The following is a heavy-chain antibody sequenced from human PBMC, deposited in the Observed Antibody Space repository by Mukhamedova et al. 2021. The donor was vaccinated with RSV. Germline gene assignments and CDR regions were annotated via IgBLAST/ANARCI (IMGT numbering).Heavy chain of an antibody. Sequence: VRQAPGKGLEWVANIKPDGSEMFYVDSVKGRFTISRDNAKKSLSLQMNRLRSEDTAVYYCARGDYHDSKNYFIDAFDVWGRGTM. D-gene: IGHD3-22*01. J-gene: IGHJ3*01. CDR3: ARGDYHDSKNYFIDAFDV. CDR2: IKPDGSEM. V-gene: IGHV3-7*04.